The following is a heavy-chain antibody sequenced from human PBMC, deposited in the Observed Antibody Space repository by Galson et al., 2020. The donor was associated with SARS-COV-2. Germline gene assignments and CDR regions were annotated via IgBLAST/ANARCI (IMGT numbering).Heavy chain of an antibody. CDR2: MSSDGGTS. J-gene: IGHJ4*02. Sequence: GESLKISCSASGFTFSDYAMHWVRQAPGKGLEYVSAMSSDGGTSFYADSLNGRSAMSRDNSKNTFYLQMTGLRIDYTALYYCLAYSSTRRNYWGQGTLVNVSS. D-gene: IGHD6-19*01. CDR1: GFTFSDYA. V-gene: IGHV3-64D*06. CDR3: LAYSSTRRNY.